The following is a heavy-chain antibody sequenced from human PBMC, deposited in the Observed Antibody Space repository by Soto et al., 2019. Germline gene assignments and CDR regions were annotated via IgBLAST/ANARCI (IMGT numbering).Heavy chain of an antibody. D-gene: IGHD5-18*01. CDR3: VSDRGYGHASVPYS. CDR2: ISYDGSLQ. CDR1: GFAFSSYG. J-gene: IGHJ4*02. Sequence: QAQLVESGGGVVQPGRSLRLSCAASGFAFSSYGMHWVRQAPGTGLEWVAVISYDGSLQHYADSVKGRFTISRDNSQNMVLLQIGSLRAEDAAGYYCVSDRGYGHASVPYSWGQGTLVSVSS. V-gene: IGHV3-30*03.